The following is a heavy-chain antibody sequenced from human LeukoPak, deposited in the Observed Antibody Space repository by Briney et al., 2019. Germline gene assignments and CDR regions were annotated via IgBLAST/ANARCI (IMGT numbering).Heavy chain of an antibody. CDR1: GFTFSSYA. V-gene: IGHV3-30-3*01. D-gene: IGHD2-2*01. J-gene: IGHJ4*02. Sequence: GGSLRLSCAASGFTFSSYAMHWVRQAPGKGLEWVAVISYDGSNKYYADSVKGRFTISRDNSKNTLYLQMNILRAEDTAVYYCARDHCSSTSCYFDYWGQGTLVTVSS. CDR3: ARDHCSSTSCYFDY. CDR2: ISYDGSNK.